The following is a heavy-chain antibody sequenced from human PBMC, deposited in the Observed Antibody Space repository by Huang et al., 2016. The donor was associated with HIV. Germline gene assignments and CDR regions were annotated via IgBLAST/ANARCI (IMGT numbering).Heavy chain of an antibody. V-gene: IGHV1-18*04. CDR1: SYTFTSYG. Sequence: QVQLVQSGGEVKKPGASVKVSCKASSYTFTSYGISWVRQAPGQGLEWMGWISAYNGNTMYAQKFQGRVTMTTDTATSTAYMELRSLRSDDTALYYCARHYSSGWYPEDYWGQGTLVTVSS. CDR2: ISAYNGNT. D-gene: IGHD6-19*01. J-gene: IGHJ4*02. CDR3: ARHYSSGWYPEDY.